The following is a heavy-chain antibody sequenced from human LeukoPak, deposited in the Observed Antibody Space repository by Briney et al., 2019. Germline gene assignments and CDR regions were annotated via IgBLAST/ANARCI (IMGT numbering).Heavy chain of an antibody. CDR3: ARVRVGATHGELDY. V-gene: IGHV3-23*01. D-gene: IGHD1-26*01. CDR1: GLTFSNYA. CDR2: ISNSGSST. J-gene: IGHJ4*02. Sequence: GGSLRLSCAASGLTFSNYAMSWVRQAPGKGLEWVSAISNSGSSTYYADSVKGRFTISRDNSKNTLYLQMNSLRAEDTAVYYCARVRVGATHGELDYWGQGTLVTVSS.